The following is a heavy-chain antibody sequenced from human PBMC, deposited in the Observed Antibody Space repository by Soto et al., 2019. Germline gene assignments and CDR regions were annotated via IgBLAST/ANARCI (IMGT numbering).Heavy chain of an antibody. D-gene: IGHD5-12*01. V-gene: IGHV3-74*01. CDR1: GFTFSSYW. J-gene: IGHJ6*03. Sequence: GGSLRLSCAASGFTFSSYWMHWVRQAPGKGLVWVSRINSDGSSTSYADSVKGRFTISRDNAKNTLYLQMNSLRAEDTAVYYCARDEAIVATMTNYYYYYMDVWGKGTTVTVSS. CDR3: ARDEAIVATMTNYYYYYMDV. CDR2: INSDGSST.